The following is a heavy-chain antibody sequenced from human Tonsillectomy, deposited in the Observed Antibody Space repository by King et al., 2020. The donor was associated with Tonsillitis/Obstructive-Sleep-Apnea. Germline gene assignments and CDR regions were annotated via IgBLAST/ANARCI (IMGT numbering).Heavy chain of an antibody. CDR2: ISYDGSNK. CDR3: TKDRSSSWSVDY. J-gene: IGHJ4*02. V-gene: IGHV3-30*18. D-gene: IGHD6-13*01. CDR1: GFTFSSNG. Sequence: VQLVESGGGVVQPGRSLRLSCAASGFTFSSNGMHWVRQAPGKGLEWVAVISYDGSNKYYADSVKGRFTISRDNSKNTLYLQMNSLRAEDTAVYYCTKDRSSSWSVDYWGQATLVTVSS.